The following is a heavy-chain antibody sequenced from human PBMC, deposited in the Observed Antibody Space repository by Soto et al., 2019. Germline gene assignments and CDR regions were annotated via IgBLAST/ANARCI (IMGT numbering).Heavy chain of an antibody. Sequence: PGGSLRLSCTASGFTFGDYAMSWVRQAPGKGLEWVGFIRSKAYGGTTEYAASVKGRFTISRDDSKSIAYLQMNSLKTEDTAVYYCTRDLCSSTSCYNWFDPWGQGALVTVSS. V-gene: IGHV3-49*04. D-gene: IGHD2-2*01. CDR3: TRDLCSSTSCYNWFDP. CDR2: IRSKAYGGTT. CDR1: GFTFGDYA. J-gene: IGHJ5*02.